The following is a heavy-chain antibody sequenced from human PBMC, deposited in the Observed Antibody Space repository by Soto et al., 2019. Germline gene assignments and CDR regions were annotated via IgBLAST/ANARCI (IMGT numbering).Heavy chain of an antibody. Sequence: GASVKVSCKASGYTFTSYGISWVRQAPGQGLELMGCISAYNGNTNYAQKLQGRVTMTTDTSTSTAYMELRSLRSDDTAVYYCARGSGYDRFIDAFDIWGQGTMVTVSS. D-gene: IGHD5-12*01. J-gene: IGHJ3*02. CDR1: GYTFTSYG. CDR3: ARGSGYDRFIDAFDI. V-gene: IGHV1-18*01. CDR2: ISAYNGNT.